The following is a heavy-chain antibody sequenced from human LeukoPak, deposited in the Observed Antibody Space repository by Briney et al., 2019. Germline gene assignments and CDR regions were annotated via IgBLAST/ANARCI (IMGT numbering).Heavy chain of an antibody. CDR2: IKPDGTEK. V-gene: IGHV3-7*01. D-gene: IGHD4-17*01. J-gene: IGHJ4*02. Sequence: GGSLRLSCAASGFTFSKSWMSWARQAPGKGLECVANIKPDGTEKYYVDSVKGRFTISRDNAKNSLYLQMNSLRAEDTAVYYCARDGEGYGDPYFDYWGQGTLVTVSS. CDR3: ARDGEGYGDPYFDY. CDR1: GFTFSKSW.